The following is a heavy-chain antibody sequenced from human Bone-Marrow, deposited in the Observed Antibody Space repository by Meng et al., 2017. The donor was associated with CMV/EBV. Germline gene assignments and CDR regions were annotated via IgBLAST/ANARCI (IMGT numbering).Heavy chain of an antibody. Sequence: GESLKISCAASGVLVSRNYMRWVRPAPGKGLEWVSTLYSRGATYYADSVKGRFTISRDNSKNTVSLQMHGLTPDDSGVYYCAKDQVVQTSAAIPEIFYRGMDVWGQGTTVTVSS. CDR3: AKDQVVQTSAAIPEIFYRGMDV. J-gene: IGHJ6*02. CDR1: GVLVSRNY. D-gene: IGHD6-13*01. CDR2: LYSRGAT. V-gene: IGHV3-66*03.